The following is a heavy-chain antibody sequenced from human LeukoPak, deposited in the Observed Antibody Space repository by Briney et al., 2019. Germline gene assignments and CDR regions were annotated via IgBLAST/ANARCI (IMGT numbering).Heavy chain of an antibody. D-gene: IGHD6-13*01. CDR3: ARGRVRIAAAGARRNWFDP. J-gene: IGHJ5*02. V-gene: IGHV1-8*01. CDR1: GYTFTSYD. CDR2: MNPNSGNT. Sequence: ASVKVSCKASGYTFTSYDINWVRQATGQGLEWMGWMNPNSGNTGYAQKFRGRVTMTRNTSISTAYMELSSLRSEDTAVYYCARGRVRIAAAGARRNWFDPWGQGTLVTVSS.